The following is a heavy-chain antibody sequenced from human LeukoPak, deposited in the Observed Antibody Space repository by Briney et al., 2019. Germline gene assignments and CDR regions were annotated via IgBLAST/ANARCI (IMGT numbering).Heavy chain of an antibody. CDR3: ALGYNDIWEL. D-gene: IGHD1-26*01. CDR2: INHSGST. CDR1: SGSISSSNW. Sequence: SETLSLTCAVSSGSISSSNWWSWVRQPPGKGLEGIGEINHSGSTNYNPSLKSRVTISVDMSDNQFSLKLTSVTAADTAVYYCALGYNDIWELWGQGNMVTVSS. J-gene: IGHJ4*02. V-gene: IGHV4-4*02.